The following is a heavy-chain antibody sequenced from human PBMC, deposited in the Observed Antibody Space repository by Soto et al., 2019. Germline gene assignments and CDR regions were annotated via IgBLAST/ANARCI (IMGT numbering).Heavy chain of an antibody. Sequence: PSETLSLTCIVCGDCVTSGSYYWTWLRQPPGKGLEWIGYISYTGRTKYNPSLQSRVTISVDTSKNDFSLNLSSVTAADTAVYFCAREWGLLPYYVMNVWGQGTAVTVSS. CDR2: ISYTGRT. D-gene: IGHD7-27*01. V-gene: IGHV4-61*03. J-gene: IGHJ6*02. CDR3: AREWGLLPYYVMNV. CDR1: GDCVTSGSYY.